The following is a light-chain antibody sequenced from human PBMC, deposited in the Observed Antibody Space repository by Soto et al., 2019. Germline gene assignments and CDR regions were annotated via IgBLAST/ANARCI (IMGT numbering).Light chain of an antibody. CDR1: SSDIGVSTF. CDR3: SSYTTSTSFIL. CDR2: EVS. Sequence: QSVLTQPASVSESPGQSITISCTGTSSDIGVSTFVSWYQQHPGKAPELIIYEVSDRPSGVSHRFSGSKSGNTASLTISGLQAEDEAYYYCSSYTTSTSFILFGGGTKVTVL. J-gene: IGLJ2*01. V-gene: IGLV2-14*01.